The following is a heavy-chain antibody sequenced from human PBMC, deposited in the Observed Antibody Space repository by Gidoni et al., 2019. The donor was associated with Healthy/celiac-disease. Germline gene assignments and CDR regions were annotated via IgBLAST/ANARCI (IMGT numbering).Heavy chain of an antibody. J-gene: IGHJ4*02. CDR3: ARQLFGVVLYYFDY. CDR1: GDSISSSDY. D-gene: IGHD3-3*01. Sequence: QLQLQESGPGLVKPSETLSLTCTVSGDSISSSDYWGWIRQPPGKGLEWIGSIYYSESTYYNPSLKSRVTISIDTSKNQFSLKLSSVTAADTAMYYCARQLFGVVLYYFDYWGQGTLVTVSS. CDR2: IYYSEST. V-gene: IGHV4-39*01.